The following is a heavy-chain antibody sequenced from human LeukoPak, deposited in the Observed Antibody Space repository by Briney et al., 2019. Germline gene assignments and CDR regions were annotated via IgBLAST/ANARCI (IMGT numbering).Heavy chain of an antibody. D-gene: IGHD1-7*01. CDR1: GFSPSSAW. CDR2: IRANAEGGTA. Sequence: GGSLRLSCAGSGFSPSSAWTTWVCQAPGGGLGWVGRIRANAEGGTADYAAPVKGRFTISRDDSENTLYLQISSLKIEDTATYYCTTDRKELENHWGQGTLVTVSS. J-gene: IGHJ5*02. V-gene: IGHV3-15*01. CDR3: TTDRKELENH.